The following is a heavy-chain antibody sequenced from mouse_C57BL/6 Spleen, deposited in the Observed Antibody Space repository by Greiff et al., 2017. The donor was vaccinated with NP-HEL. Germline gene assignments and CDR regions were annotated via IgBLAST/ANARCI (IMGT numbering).Heavy chain of an antibody. D-gene: IGHD1-1*01. V-gene: IGHV1-53*01. CDR2: INPSNGGT. CDR1: GYTFTSYW. Sequence: VQLQQSGTELVKPGASVKLSCKASGYTFTSYWMHWVKQRPGQGLEWIGNINPSNGGTNYNEKFKSKATLTVDKSSSTAYMQLSSLTSEDSAVYYCARERITTVVAHDWYFDVWGTGTTVTVSS. J-gene: IGHJ1*03. CDR3: ARERITTVVAHDWYFDV.